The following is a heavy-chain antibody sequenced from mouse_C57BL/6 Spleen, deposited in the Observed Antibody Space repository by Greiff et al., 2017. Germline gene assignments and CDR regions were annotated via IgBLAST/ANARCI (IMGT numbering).Heavy chain of an antibody. CDR1: GYTFTSYG. J-gene: IGHJ1*03. CDR3: ARRDYYGSSYWYFDV. Sequence: QVQLKQSGAELARPGASVKLSCKASGYTFTSYGISWVKQRTGQGLEWIGEIYPRSGNTYYNEKFKGKATLTADNSSSTAYMELRSLTSEDSAVYFCARRDYYGSSYWYFDVWGTGTTVTVSA. D-gene: IGHD1-1*01. CDR2: IYPRSGNT. V-gene: IGHV1-81*01.